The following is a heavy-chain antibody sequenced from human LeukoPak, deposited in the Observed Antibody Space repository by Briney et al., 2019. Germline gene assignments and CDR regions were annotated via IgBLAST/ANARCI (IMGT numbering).Heavy chain of an antibody. CDR3: ALPFTLDYFDF. D-gene: IGHD3-3*02. CDR2: IYASGST. J-gene: IGHJ4*02. V-gene: IGHV4-4*07. Sequence: SETLSLTCTVSGGSISSHYWSWIRQPAGKGLEWIGRIYASGSTNYNPSLKSRVTMSVDTSKNQFSLNLSSVTAADTAMYYCALPFTLDYFDFGGQGTRVTVFS. CDR1: GGSISSHY.